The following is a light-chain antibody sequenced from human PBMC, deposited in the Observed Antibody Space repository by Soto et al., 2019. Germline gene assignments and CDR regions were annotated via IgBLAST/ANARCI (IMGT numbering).Light chain of an antibody. CDR3: QHHDSWRLT. CDR2: GGF. Sequence: IVLTQSPGTLSVSPGERVILSCRASQTLRNKLAWYQQKPGQAPRLLIYGGFTRATGIPASFSGRESGTESTLTMTSLQSEALALYYCQHHDSWRLTFGPGSELDLK. CDR1: QTLRNK. J-gene: IGKJ3*01. V-gene: IGKV3-15*01.